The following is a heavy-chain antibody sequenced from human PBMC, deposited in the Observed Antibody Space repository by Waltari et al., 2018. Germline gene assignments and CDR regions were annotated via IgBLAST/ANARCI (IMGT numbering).Heavy chain of an antibody. CDR3: ARGGLYGQQLLESAFEI. CDR2: IIPMFGTA. J-gene: IGHJ3*02. V-gene: IGHV1-69*05. CDR1: GGSFSTHA. D-gene: IGHD6-13*01. Sequence: QVQLVQSGAELKKPGSSVKVSCKFSGGSFSTHAITWVRQAPGQGLEWMGGIIPMFGTANYAQKIQDRVTINTDESMTTAYMHLSSLTSDDTAVYYCARGGLYGQQLLESAFEIWGQGTKVTVSS.